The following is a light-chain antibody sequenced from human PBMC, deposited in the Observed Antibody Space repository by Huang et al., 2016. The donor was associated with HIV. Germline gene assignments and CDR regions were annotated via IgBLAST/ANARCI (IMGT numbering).Light chain of an antibody. Sequence: ETLMTQSPDTLSASPGERVTLSCWASQSVSTNLAWYQQTPGRAPRVLIYGASTRATGIPPRFSGSGSGTEFSLTISGLQSEDFVLYHCQQYNNWPPAFGGGTKVEI. V-gene: IGKV3-15*01. CDR1: QSVSTN. CDR2: GAS. CDR3: QQYNNWPPA. J-gene: IGKJ4*01.